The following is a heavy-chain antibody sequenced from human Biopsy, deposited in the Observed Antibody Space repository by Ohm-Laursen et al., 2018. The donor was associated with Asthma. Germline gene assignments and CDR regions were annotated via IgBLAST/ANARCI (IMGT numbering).Heavy chain of an antibody. J-gene: IGHJ6*02. CDR2: ISVYNGNT. CDR1: GYTFNSAG. CDR3: ARAVDYSHYYGVDV. Sequence: SVKVSCKVSGYTFNSAGITWVRQAPGQGLEWMGWISVYNGNTRVAQKLQDRVTMITDISTSTAYMELRSLRSDDTAVYFCARAVDYSHYYGVDVWGQGTTVTVS. V-gene: IGHV1-18*01. D-gene: IGHD3-10*01.